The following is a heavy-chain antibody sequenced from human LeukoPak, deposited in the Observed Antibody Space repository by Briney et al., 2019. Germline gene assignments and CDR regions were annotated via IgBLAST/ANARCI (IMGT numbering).Heavy chain of an antibody. J-gene: IGHJ4*02. Sequence: GGSLRLSCAASGFTFSDYYMSWIRQAPGKGLEWVSAISGSGGSTYYADSVKGRFTISRDNSKNTLYLQMNSLRAEDTAVYYCAKDLDVVIIYYFDYWGQGTLVTVSS. D-gene: IGHD3-3*01. CDR3: AKDLDVVIIYYFDY. CDR2: ISGSGGST. V-gene: IGHV3-23*01. CDR1: GFTFSDYY.